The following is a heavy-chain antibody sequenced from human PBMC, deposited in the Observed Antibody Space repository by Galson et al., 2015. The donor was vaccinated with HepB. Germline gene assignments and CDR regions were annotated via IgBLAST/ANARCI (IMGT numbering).Heavy chain of an antibody. J-gene: IGHJ6*02. CDR1: GDSVSNNNAA. CDR2: TYYRAKWYS. Sequence: CAISGDSVSNNNAAWNWIRQSPSRGLEWLGRTYYRAKWYSDYTVSLRSRITINPDTSKNQISLHLTSVTPEDTAVYYCARVHGTIYYYAMDVWGLGTTVTVSS. D-gene: IGHD2-2*01. V-gene: IGHV6-1*01. CDR3: ARVHGTIYYYAMDV.